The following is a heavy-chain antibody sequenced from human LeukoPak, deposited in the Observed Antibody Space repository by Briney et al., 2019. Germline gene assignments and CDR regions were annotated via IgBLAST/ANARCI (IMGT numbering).Heavy chain of an antibody. CDR2: IYSGGST. V-gene: IGHV3-66*01. D-gene: IGHD2-21*02. Sequence: RGSLRLSCAASGFTVSSNYMSWVRQAPGKGLEWVSVIYSGGSTYYADSVKGRFTISRDNSKNTLYLQMNSLRAEDTAVYYCARVIGCGGDCFVVDIWGQGTMVTVSS. CDR3: ARVIGCGGDCFVVDI. J-gene: IGHJ3*02. CDR1: GFTVSSNY.